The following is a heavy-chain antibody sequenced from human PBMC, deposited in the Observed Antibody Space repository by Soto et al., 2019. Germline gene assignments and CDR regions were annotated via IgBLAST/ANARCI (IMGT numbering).Heavy chain of an antibody. J-gene: IGHJ4*01. V-gene: IGHV3-15*01. CDR2: IKSKTDGGTT. CDR1: GFTSSNAW. Sequence: GGSLRLACAASGFTSSNAWMSWVRQAPGKGLEWVGRIKSKTDGGTTDYAAPVKGRFTISRDDSKNTLYLQMNSLKTEDTAVYYCTTDLVVVVGGGPHRFDNWGQGTRVTVSS. CDR3: TTDLVVVVGGGPHRFDN. D-gene: IGHD2-15*01.